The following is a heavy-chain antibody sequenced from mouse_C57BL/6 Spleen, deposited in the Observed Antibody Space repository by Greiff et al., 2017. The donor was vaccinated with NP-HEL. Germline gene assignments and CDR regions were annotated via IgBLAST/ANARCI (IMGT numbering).Heavy chain of an antibody. V-gene: IGHV5-16*01. D-gene: IGHD1-1*01. CDR1: GFTFSDYY. CDR3: ARSYGSLYYFDY. J-gene: IGHJ2*01. CDR2: INYDGSST. Sequence: EVKVEESEGGLVQPGSSMKLSCTASGFTFSDYYMAWVRQVPEKGLEWVANINYDGSSTYYLDSLKSRFIISRDNAKNILYLQMSSLKSEDTATYYCARSYGSLYYFDYWGQGTTLTVSS.